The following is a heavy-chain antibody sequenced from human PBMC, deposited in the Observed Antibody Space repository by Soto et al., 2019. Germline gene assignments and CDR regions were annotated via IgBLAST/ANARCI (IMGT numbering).Heavy chain of an antibody. D-gene: IGHD3-10*01. Sequence: CKASGYIFSTNWIAWIRHVPVKGLEWMGSIFPADSDVRYNPSFQGQVTISVDKSIDTAYLQWNSLKASDASAFYCAKQNYFGSASSFYSYKSDLCGQGTTV. J-gene: IGHJ6*02. CDR2: IFPADSDV. V-gene: IGHV5-51*01. CDR1: GYIFSTNW. CDR3: AKQNYFGSASSFYSYKSDL.